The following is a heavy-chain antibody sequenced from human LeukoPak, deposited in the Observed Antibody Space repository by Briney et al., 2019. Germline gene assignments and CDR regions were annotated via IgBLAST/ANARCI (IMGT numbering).Heavy chain of an antibody. J-gene: IGHJ4*02. V-gene: IGHV3-7*01. CDR3: ARGGGGYSYGYLFLFGY. Sequence: GGSLRLSCAASGFTFSSCWMSWVRQAPGKGLEWVANIKQDGSEKYYVDSVKGRFTISRDNAKNSLYLQMNSLRAEDTAVYYCARGGGGYSYGYLFLFGYWGQGTLVTVSS. CDR1: GFTFSSCW. D-gene: IGHD5-18*01. CDR2: IKQDGSEK.